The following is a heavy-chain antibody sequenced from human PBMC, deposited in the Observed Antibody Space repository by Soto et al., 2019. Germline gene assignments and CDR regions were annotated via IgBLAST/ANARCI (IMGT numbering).Heavy chain of an antibody. V-gene: IGHV3-30*18. Sequence: QVQLVESGGGVVQPGRSLRLSCAASGFSFSSYGMHWVRQAPVKGLEWVAVISSDGGNTYYADSVKGRFTISRDNSKNTLYLKMNSLRGEDTAVFYCAKALRSSSWYYYSGMDVWGQGTTVTVSS. CDR2: ISSDGGNT. D-gene: IGHD6-13*01. J-gene: IGHJ6*02. CDR1: GFSFSSYG. CDR3: AKALRSSSWYYYSGMDV.